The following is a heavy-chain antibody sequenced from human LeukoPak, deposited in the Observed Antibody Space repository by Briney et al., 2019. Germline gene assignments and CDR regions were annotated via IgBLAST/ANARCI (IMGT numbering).Heavy chain of an antibody. V-gene: IGHV3-23*01. CDR3: AKDRGYLSSSPGYCIDY. CDR2: ISGSGDST. CDR1: GFTFSSYA. J-gene: IGHJ4*02. Sequence: PGGSLRLSCAASGFTFSSYAMSWVRQAPGKGLEWVSAISGSGDSTYYADSVKGRFTISRGNSKNTLYLQMNSLRAEDTAVYYCAKDRGYLSSSPGYCIDYWGQGTLVTVSS. D-gene: IGHD6-6*01.